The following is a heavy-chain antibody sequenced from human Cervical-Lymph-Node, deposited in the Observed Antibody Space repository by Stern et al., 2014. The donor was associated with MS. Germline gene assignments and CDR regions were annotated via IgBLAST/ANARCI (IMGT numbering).Heavy chain of an antibody. Sequence: QVQLQESGPGLVKPSGTVSLSCAVSGGSISSGNWWSWVRQPPGKGLEWIGEIYHSGSTNDNPSLKRRVTISVDKAKNHFSLKLRSVTAADTAVYYCARAYTSGSRWFDSWGQGTLVTVSS. CDR2: IYHSGST. V-gene: IGHV4-4*02. J-gene: IGHJ5*01. D-gene: IGHD3-10*01. CDR1: GGSISSGNW. CDR3: ARAYTSGSRWFDS.